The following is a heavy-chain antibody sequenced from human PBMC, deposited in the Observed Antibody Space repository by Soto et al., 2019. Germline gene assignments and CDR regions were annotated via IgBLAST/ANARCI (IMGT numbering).Heavy chain of an antibody. Sequence: EVQLVESGGGLVQPGRSLRLSCAASGFTFDDYAMHWVRQAPGKGLEWVSGISWNSGSIGYADSVKGRFTISRDNAKNSLYLQMNSLRAEDTALYYCAKGRYYEYYYMDVWGKGTTVTVSS. V-gene: IGHV3-9*01. CDR1: GFTFDDYA. D-gene: IGHD3-22*01. J-gene: IGHJ6*03. CDR3: AKGRYYEYYYMDV. CDR2: ISWNSGSI.